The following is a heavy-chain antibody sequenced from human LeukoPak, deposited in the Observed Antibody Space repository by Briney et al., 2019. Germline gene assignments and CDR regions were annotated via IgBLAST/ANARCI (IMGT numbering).Heavy chain of an antibody. D-gene: IGHD3-9*01. CDR1: GFTFSSYR. CDR2: ISYDGSNK. CDR3: ARHELILTGYYTYFDY. Sequence: GGSLRLSCAASGFTFSSYRMPWGPQAPGKGLGRVAVISYDGSNKYYADSVKGRFTISRDNSHNTMYLQMNSLRAEDTAVYYCARHELILTGYYTYFDYWGQGTLVTVSS. V-gene: IGHV3-30*03. J-gene: IGHJ4*02.